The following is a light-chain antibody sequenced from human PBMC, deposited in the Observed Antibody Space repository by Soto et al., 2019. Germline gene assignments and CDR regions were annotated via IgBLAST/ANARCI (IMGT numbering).Light chain of an antibody. CDR3: QQYNNWPT. CDR2: GAY. Sequence: EIVMTQSPATLSVSLGERATLSCMASQSVRSNLAWYQQKPGQAPRLLIYGAYTRATGIPARFSGSGSGTEVTLTISSRQSEDFPVYYCQQYNNWPTFGQGTKVEIK. CDR1: QSVRSN. V-gene: IGKV3-15*01. J-gene: IGKJ1*01.